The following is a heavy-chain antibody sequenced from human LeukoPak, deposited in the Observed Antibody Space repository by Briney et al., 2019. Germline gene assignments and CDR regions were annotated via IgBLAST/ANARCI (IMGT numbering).Heavy chain of an antibody. CDR3: VTKTYYDSSGYYY. V-gene: IGHV1-24*01. D-gene: IGHD3-22*01. CDR2: FDPEDGET. Sequence: GSVKVPCKVSGYTLTELSMHWVRQAPGKGLEWMGGFDPEDGETIYAQKFQGRVTMTEDTSTDTAYMELSSLISEDTAVYYCVTKTYYDSSGYYYWGQGTLVTVSS. J-gene: IGHJ4*02. CDR1: GYTLTELS.